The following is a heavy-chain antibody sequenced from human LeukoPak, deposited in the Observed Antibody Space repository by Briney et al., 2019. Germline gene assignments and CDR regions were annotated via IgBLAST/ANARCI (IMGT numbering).Heavy chain of an antibody. V-gene: IGHV4-34*01. CDR2: INHSGST. CDR3: ARGVGVYYYDSSGYLDY. D-gene: IGHD3-22*01. CDR1: GGSFSGYY. J-gene: IGHJ4*02. Sequence: SETLSLTCAVYGGSFSGYYWSWIRQPPGKGLEWIGEINHSGSTNYNPSLKSRVTISVDTSKNQFSLKLSSVTAADTAVYYCARGVGVYYYDSSGYLDYWGQGTLVTVSS.